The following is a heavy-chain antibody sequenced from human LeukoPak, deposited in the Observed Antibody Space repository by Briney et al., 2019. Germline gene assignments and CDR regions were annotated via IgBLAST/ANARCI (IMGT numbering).Heavy chain of an antibody. D-gene: IGHD4-17*01. Sequence: SETLSLTCTVSGGSISSSSYYWGWIRQPPGKGLEWIGSIYYSGSTYYNPSLKSRVTISVDTSKNQFSLKLSSVTAADTAVYYCARKPYGDPYYFDYWGQGTLVTVSS. CDR2: IYYSGST. CDR3: ARKPYGDPYYFDY. V-gene: IGHV4-39*01. CDR1: GGSISSSSYY. J-gene: IGHJ4*02.